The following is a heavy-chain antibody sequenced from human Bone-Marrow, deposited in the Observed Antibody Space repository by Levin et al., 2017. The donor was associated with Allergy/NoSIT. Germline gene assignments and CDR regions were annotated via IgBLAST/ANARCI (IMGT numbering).Heavy chain of an antibody. CDR1: GGSISSYY. Sequence: PGGSLRLSCTVSGGSISSYYWSWIRQPPGKGLEWIGYIYYSGSTNYNPSLKSRVTISVDTSKNQFSLKLSSVTAADTAVYYCARGPTYYYDSSGYPVYYYYYGMDGWGQGTTVTVSS. D-gene: IGHD3-22*01. CDR3: ARGPTYYYDSSGYPVYYYYYGMDG. J-gene: IGHJ6*02. CDR2: IYYSGST. V-gene: IGHV4-59*01.